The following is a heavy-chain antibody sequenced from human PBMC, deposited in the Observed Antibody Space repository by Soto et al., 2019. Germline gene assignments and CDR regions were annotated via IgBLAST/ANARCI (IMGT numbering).Heavy chain of an antibody. D-gene: IGHD3-22*01. CDR1: GFTFSYSF. CDR2: ISGDGRT. CDR3: VKWHTSNFDSLPFTGFDY. V-gene: IGHV3-23*01. Sequence: GGSLILSWVGSGFTFSYSFMAWVRQAPGKGLEWLSAISGDGRTQYAGSVTGRFSISRDNSKNTLYLQMSSLRAEDTAAYYCVKWHTSNFDSLPFTGFDYWGQGTQVTVSS. J-gene: IGHJ4*02.